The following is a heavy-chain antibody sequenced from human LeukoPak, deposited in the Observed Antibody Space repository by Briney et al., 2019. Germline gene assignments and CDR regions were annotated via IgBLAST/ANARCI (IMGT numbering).Heavy chain of an antibody. Sequence: GGSLRLSCAAPGFTVSSNYMSWVRQAPGRGLDWVSLIYSANSPYYADSVKGRFTISRDNSKNTLYLQMNSLRAEDTAVYYCARVYPSYWYFDLWGRGTLVTVSS. CDR3: ARVYPSYWYFDL. J-gene: IGHJ2*01. V-gene: IGHV3-53*01. CDR2: IYSANSP. D-gene: IGHD5/OR15-5a*01. CDR1: GFTVSSNY.